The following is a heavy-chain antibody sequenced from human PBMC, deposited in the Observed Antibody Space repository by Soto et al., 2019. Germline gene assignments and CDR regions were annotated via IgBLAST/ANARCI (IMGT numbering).Heavy chain of an antibody. CDR3: ARDDSFRKYYYYYMDV. J-gene: IGHJ6*03. D-gene: IGHD4-4*01. CDR1: GFTFSSYG. CDR2: IWYDGSNK. Sequence: QVQLVESGGGVVQPGRSLRLSCAASGFTFSSYGMHWVRQAPGKVLEWVAVIWYDGSNKYYADSVKGRFTISRDNSTNTLYLQMNSLRAEDTAVYYCARDDSFRKYYYYYMDVWGKGTTVTVSS. V-gene: IGHV3-33*01.